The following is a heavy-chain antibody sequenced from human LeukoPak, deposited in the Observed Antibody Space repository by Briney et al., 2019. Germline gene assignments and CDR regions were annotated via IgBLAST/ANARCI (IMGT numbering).Heavy chain of an antibody. Sequence: GGSLRLSCAASGFTFSRYSMNWVRQAPGKGLEWVSNIGTSSTTIYYADSVKGRFTISRDNAKNSLYLQMNSLRADDTAVYYCAGFAAGGSYYYYMDVWGKGTTVTVSS. CDR3: AGFAAGGSYYYYMDV. CDR2: IGTSSTTI. V-gene: IGHV3-48*01. CDR1: GFTFSRYS. J-gene: IGHJ6*03. D-gene: IGHD3-10*01.